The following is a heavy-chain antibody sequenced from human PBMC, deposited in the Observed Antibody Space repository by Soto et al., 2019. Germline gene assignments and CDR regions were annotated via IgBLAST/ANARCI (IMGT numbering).Heavy chain of an antibody. D-gene: IGHD3-9*01. J-gene: IGHJ4*02. V-gene: IGHV2-5*01. CDR3: EHRPAYDISTGNYPFDY. CDR2: IYWHDGK. Sequence: PTLVNPSVTYTQTVTFGGCRLSKRAVGVATTRQRPGMALAWPALIYWHDGKRYSTSLKTGLIITKDTSKNQVVLTLTNVDPVDTATYYCEHRPAYDISTGNYPFDYWGQGSLVTVSS. CDR1: GCRLSKRAVG.